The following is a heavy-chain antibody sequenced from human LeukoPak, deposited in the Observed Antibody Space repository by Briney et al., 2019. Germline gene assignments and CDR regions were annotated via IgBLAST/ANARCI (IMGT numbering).Heavy chain of an antibody. Sequence: SETLSPTCTVSGGSISSYYWSWIRQPPGKGLEWVGYIYSIGSPNYNSSLKSRGTMSVDTSKNQFSLKLSSVTAADTAVYYCARDRHDSSGYYYDAWGPGTLVTVSS. CDR1: GGSISSYY. V-gene: IGHV4-59*01. CDR2: IYSIGSP. CDR3: ARDRHDSSGYYYDA. J-gene: IGHJ5*02. D-gene: IGHD3-22*01.